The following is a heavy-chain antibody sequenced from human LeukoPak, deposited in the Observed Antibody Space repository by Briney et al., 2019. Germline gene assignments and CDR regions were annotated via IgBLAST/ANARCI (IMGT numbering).Heavy chain of an antibody. D-gene: IGHD3-10*01. CDR1: GFSFTSYW. CDR3: ARYYYGSGSYYMPSYYYGMDV. Sequence: GESLKISCEGSGFSFTSYWIGWVRQMPGKGLEWMGIIYPRDSDTRYSPSFQGQVTISADKSISTAYLQWSSLKASDTAMYYCARYYYGSGSYYMPSYYYGMDVWGQGATVTVSS. J-gene: IGHJ6*02. V-gene: IGHV5-51*01. CDR2: IYPRDSDT.